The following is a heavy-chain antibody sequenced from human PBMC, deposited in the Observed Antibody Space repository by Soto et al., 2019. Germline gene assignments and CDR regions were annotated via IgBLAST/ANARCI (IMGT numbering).Heavy chain of an antibody. CDR2: IYYSGST. J-gene: IGHJ4*02. V-gene: IGHV4-59*01. Sequence: SETLSLTCTVSGGSISSYYWSWIRQPPGKGLEWIGYIYYSGSTNYNPSLKSRVTISVDTSKTQFSLRLNSVTPADTAVYHCARGPYPYYFDYWGPGTLVTVSS. CDR1: GGSISSYY. CDR3: ARGPYPYYFDY.